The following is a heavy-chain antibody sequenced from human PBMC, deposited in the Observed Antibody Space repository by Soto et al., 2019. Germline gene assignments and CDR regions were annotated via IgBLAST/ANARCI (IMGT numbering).Heavy chain of an antibody. J-gene: IGHJ4*02. CDR2: ISAYNGNT. CDR3: ARSIAAAVDFDY. D-gene: IGHD6-13*01. Sequence: GASVKVSCKSSGYPFTHYGITWVRQAPGQGLEWMGWISAYNGNTNYAQKLQGRVTMTTDTSTSTAYMELRSLRSDDTAVYYCARSIAAAVDFDYWGQGTLVTVSS. CDR1: GYPFTHYG. V-gene: IGHV1-18*01.